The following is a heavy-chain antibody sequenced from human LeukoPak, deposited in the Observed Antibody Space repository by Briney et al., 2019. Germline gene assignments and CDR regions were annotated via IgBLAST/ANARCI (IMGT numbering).Heavy chain of an antibody. Sequence: SETLSLTCTVSGGSISSSSYYWGWIRQPPGKGLEWIGSIYYSGSTNYNPSLKSRVTISVDTSKNQFSLKLSSVTAADTAVYYCARLPDQGGIVVVLDAFDIWGQGTMVTVSS. D-gene: IGHD3-22*01. CDR3: ARLPDQGGIVVVLDAFDI. J-gene: IGHJ3*02. V-gene: IGHV4-39*07. CDR2: IYYSGST. CDR1: GGSISSSSYY.